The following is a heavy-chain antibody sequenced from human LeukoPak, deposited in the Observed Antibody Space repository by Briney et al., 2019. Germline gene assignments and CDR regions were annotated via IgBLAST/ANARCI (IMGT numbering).Heavy chain of an antibody. J-gene: IGHJ4*02. CDR3: AREGGGIGYCSSTSCPYYFDY. CDR2: INWNGGST. Sequence: GGSLRLSCAASGFTFDDYGMSWVRQAPGKGLEWVSGINWNGGSTGYADSVKGRFTISRDNAKNSLYLQMNSLRAKDTALYYCAREGGGIGYCSSTSCPYYFDYWGQGTLVTVSS. V-gene: IGHV3-20*04. D-gene: IGHD2-2*01. CDR1: GFTFDDYG.